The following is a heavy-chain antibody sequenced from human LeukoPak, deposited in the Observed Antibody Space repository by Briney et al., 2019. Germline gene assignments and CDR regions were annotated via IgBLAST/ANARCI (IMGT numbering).Heavy chain of an antibody. V-gene: IGHV3-23*01. CDR2: ISGSGGST. CDR3: AKGSYGSYFVD. Sequence: GGSLRLSCAASGFTFSSYSMNWVRQAPGKGLEWVSAISGSGGSTYYADSVKGRFTISRDNSKNTLYLQMNSLRAEDTAVYYCAKGSYGSYFVDWGQGTLVTVSS. J-gene: IGHJ4*02. D-gene: IGHD1-26*01. CDR1: GFTFSSYS.